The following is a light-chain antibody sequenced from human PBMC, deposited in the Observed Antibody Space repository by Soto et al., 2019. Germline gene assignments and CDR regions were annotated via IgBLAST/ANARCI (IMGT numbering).Light chain of an antibody. CDR3: QHYDHLPPLS. J-gene: IGKJ4*01. Sequence: DIRLTQSPSSLSASVGDRVTITCQASQDIRNYLNWYQQKPGRAPNLLIYDASNLKTGVPSRFSGSGSGTDFTSTISSLQPEDIATYYCQHYDHLPPLSFGEGTKVEIK. CDR2: DAS. V-gene: IGKV1-33*01. CDR1: QDIRNY.